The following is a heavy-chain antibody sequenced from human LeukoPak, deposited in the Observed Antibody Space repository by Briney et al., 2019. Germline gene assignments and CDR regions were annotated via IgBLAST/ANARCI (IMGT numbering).Heavy chain of an antibody. CDR1: GGTFSSYA. Sequence: SVKVSCKASGGTFSSYAISWVRQAPGQGLEWMGGIIPVFGTANYAQKFQGRVTITADESTSTAYMELSSLRSEDTAVYYCARDQYGSGSYYKPFDYWGQGTLVTVSS. CDR2: IIPVFGTA. CDR3: ARDQYGSGSYYKPFDY. D-gene: IGHD3-10*01. V-gene: IGHV1-69*13. J-gene: IGHJ4*02.